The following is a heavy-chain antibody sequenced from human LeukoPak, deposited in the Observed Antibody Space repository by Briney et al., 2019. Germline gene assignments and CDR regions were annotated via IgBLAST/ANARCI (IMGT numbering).Heavy chain of an antibody. CDR3: VKSPSMVRGVISGVDY. J-gene: IGHJ4*02. V-gene: IGHV3-23*01. D-gene: IGHD3-10*01. Sequence: GGSLRLSCAASGFTFSSYAMSWVRQAPGKGLEWVSAISGSGGSTYYADSVKGRFSISRDNYKNTLYLQMNSLRAEDTAVYYCVKSPSMVRGVISGVDYWGQGTLVTVSS. CDR2: ISGSGGST. CDR1: GFTFSSYA.